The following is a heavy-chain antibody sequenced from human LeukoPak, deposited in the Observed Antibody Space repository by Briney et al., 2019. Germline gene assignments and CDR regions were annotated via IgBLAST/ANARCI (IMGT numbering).Heavy chain of an antibody. V-gene: IGHV3-30-3*01. CDR1: GITYSSYA. J-gene: IGHJ5*02. CDR2: ISYDGSNK. D-gene: IGHD4-17*01. Sequence: GGSLRLSCGASGITYSSYAMLGLRQAPGKGLEWVAVISYDGSNKYYADSVKGRFTISRDNSKNTLYLQMNSLRPEDTAVYYCVGGGDYRDYVDYDWFAPWAREPWSPSPQ. CDR3: VGGGDYRDYVDYDWFAP.